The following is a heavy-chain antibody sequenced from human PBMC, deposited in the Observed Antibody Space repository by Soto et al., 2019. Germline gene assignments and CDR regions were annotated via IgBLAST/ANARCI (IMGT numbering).Heavy chain of an antibody. CDR1: GFTFDDYA. CDR2: INWNSGSI. CDR3: AKGGQLLTEGGGY. D-gene: IGHD2-2*01. J-gene: IGHJ4*02. Sequence: EVQLVESGGGLVQPGRSLRLSCAASGFTFDDYAMHWVRQAPGKGLAWVSGINWNSGSIGYADSVKGRFTISRDNAKNSLYLQMNSLRAEDTALYYCAKGGQLLTEGGGYWGQGTLVTVSS. V-gene: IGHV3-9*01.